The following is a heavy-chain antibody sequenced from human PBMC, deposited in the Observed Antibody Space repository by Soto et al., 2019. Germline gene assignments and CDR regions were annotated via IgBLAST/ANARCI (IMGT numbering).Heavy chain of an antibody. V-gene: IGHV5-51*01. CDR1: GYRFSSFW. CDR2: IYPGDSDT. J-gene: IGHJ4*02. D-gene: IGHD3-22*01. Sequence: PGESLKISCKISGYRFSSFWIAWVRQKPGKGLEWMGIIYPGDSDTRYSPSFQGQVTISADKSISTAYLQWSSLKASDTAMYYCARGQRSPLFDDSSGYIGFDYWGQGTLVTVSS. CDR3: ARGQRSPLFDDSSGYIGFDY.